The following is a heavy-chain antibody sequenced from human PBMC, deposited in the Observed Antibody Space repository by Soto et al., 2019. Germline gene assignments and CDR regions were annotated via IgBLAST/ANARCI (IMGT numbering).Heavy chain of an antibody. Sequence: QVQLVQSGAEVKKPGSSVKVSCKASGGTFSPYTINWVRQAPGQGLEWMGRIIPFHGVTNYAQKFQARVTITADNSTSTAYMVLSGLRFEDTAMYYCTRDWEITVSTWSFGGFWGRGTLVTVSS. CDR1: GGTFSPYT. J-gene: IGHJ4*02. V-gene: IGHV1-69*08. CDR2: IIPFHGVT. CDR3: TRDWEITVSTWSFGGF. D-gene: IGHD3-10*01.